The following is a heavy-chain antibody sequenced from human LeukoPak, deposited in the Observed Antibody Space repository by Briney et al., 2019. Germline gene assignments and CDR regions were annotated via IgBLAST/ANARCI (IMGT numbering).Heavy chain of an antibody. V-gene: IGHV3-30*18. CDR3: AKGTTFDY. Sequence: QPGRSLRLSCAASGFTFSSYGMHWVRQAPGKGLEWVAVISYDGSNKYYADSVKGRFTISRDNSKNTLYLQMNSLRAEDTAVYYCAKGTTFDYWGQGTLVTVSS. D-gene: IGHD1-14*01. CDR1: GFTFSSYG. CDR2: ISYDGSNK. J-gene: IGHJ4*02.